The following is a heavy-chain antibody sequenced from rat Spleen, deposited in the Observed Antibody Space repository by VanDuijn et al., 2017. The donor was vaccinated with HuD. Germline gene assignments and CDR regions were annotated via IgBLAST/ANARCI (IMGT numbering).Heavy chain of an antibody. V-gene: IGHV2-30*01. CDR1: GFSLSNYG. CDR3: ARGGYGSYIYGFLDY. D-gene: IGHD1-2*01. Sequence: QVQLKESGPGLVQPSQTLSLTCTVSGFSLSNYGVFWVRQPPGKGLEWMGLIWTGGSTDYNSALNSRLSISRDASKSQVFLTMNSLQTEDIATYYCARGGYGSYIYGFLDYWGQGVMVTVSS. J-gene: IGHJ2*01. CDR2: IWTGGST.